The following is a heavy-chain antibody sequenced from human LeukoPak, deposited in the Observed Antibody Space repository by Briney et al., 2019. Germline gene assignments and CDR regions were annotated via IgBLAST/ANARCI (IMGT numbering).Heavy chain of an antibody. CDR2: IYTSGST. CDR3: AREGYGDYARISGFDY. J-gene: IGHJ4*02. CDR1: GGSISSGSYY. V-gene: IGHV4-61*02. D-gene: IGHD4-17*01. Sequence: SQTLSLTCTVSGGSISSGSYYWSWIRQPAGKGLEWIGRIYTSGSTNYNPSLKSRVTISVDTSKNQFSLKLSSVTAADTAVYYCAREGYGDYARISGFDYWGQGTLVTVSS.